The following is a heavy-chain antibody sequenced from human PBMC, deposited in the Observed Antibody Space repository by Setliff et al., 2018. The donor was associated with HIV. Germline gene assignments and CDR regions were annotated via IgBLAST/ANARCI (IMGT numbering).Heavy chain of an antibody. J-gene: IGHJ4*02. D-gene: IGHD4-17*01. CDR2: IYYSGTT. CDR1: GGSVHSGSYY. CDR3: ARDPPGYGDANDY. V-gene: IGHV4-61*01. Sequence: SETLSLTCTVSGGSVHSGSYYWSWVRQPPGKGLEWIGYIYYSGTTYYNPTLKSRVTMSIDTSKNQFSLKVRSVTAADTAVYYCARDPPGYGDANDYWGQGTLVTVSS.